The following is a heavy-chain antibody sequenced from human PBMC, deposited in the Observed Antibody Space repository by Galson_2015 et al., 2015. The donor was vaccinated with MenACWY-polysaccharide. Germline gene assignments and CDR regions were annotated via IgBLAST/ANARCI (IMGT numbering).Heavy chain of an antibody. V-gene: IGHV3-23*01. D-gene: IGHD3-3*01. J-gene: IGHJ5*02. CDR3: AKDSTDFWSVAGRFAH. CDR2: IRSSGTNT. Sequence: SLRLSCAASGFTFTSYAMSWVRQAPGKGLEWVSAIRSSGTNTYYADSVKGRFTISRDNSKNTLYLQMNSLRAEDTAVYYCAKDSTDFWSVAGRFAHWCQGTLVTVSS. CDR1: GFTFTSYA.